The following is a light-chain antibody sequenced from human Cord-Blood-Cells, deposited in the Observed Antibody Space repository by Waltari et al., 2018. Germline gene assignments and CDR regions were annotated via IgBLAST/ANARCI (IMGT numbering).Light chain of an antibody. V-gene: IGLV1-47*01. Sequence: QSVLTQPPSASGTPGQRVTFSCSGSSSHIGSNYVSWNQQLPGTAPKPLIYRNNRRPSGVPDRFSGSKSGTSASLVISGLRSEDEADYYCAAWDDSLSALFGGGTKLTVL. CDR2: RNN. CDR1: SSHIGSNY. J-gene: IGLJ2*01. CDR3: AAWDDSLSAL.